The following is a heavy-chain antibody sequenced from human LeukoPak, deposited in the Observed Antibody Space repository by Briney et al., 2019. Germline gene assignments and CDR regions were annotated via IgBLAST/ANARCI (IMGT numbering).Heavy chain of an antibody. J-gene: IGHJ4*02. V-gene: IGHV3-21*01. CDR1: GFTFSSYS. CDR2: ISSSSSYI. CDR3: ARDGGWALDY. Sequence: GGSLRLSCAASGFTFSSYSMNWVRQAPGKGLEWASSISSSSSYIYYADSVKGRFTISRDNAKNSLYLQMNSLRAEDTAVYYCARDGGWALDYWGQGTLVTVSS. D-gene: IGHD2-15*01.